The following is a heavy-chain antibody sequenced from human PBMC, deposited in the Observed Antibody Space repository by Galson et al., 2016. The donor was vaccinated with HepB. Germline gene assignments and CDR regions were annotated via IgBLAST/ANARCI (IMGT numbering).Heavy chain of an antibody. CDR3: VRDGNNDYTFDI. J-gene: IGHJ4*02. V-gene: IGHV6-1*01. CDR1: GDSVSSDSAA. D-gene: IGHD4-11*01. CDR2: TYYRSKWYT. Sequence: CAISGDSVSSDSAAWNWIRQSPSRGLEWLGGTYYRSKWYTDYAMSLRSRITISPDTSKNHFSLHLSSVTPEDTAIYYCVRDGNNDYTFDIWGQGTLVTVSS.